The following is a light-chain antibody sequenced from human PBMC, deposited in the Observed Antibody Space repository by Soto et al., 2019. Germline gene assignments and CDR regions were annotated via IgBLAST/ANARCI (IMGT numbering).Light chain of an antibody. CDR1: SSDVGSYNL. CDR3: CSYAGSSTLI. J-gene: IGLJ2*01. V-gene: IGLV2-23*01. CDR2: EDT. Sequence: QSVLTQPASVSGSPGQSITISCTGTSSDVGSYNLVSWYQQHPGKAPKLMIYEDTKRPSGVSNRFSGSKSGNTASLTISGLQAEDEAHYYRCSYAGSSTLIFGGGTKVTVL.